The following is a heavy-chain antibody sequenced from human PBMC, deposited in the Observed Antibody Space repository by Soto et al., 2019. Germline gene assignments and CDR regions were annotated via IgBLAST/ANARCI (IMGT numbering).Heavy chain of an antibody. D-gene: IGHD3-16*02. Sequence: EVQLLESGGGLVQPGGSLRLSCAASGFTFSSYAMSWVRQAPGKGLEWVSAISGSGGSTYYADSVKGRFTISRDNSKNTLYLQMNSLRAEDTAVYYCAIQLMITFGGVITKGYWGQGTLVTVSS. CDR2: ISGSGGST. J-gene: IGHJ4*02. V-gene: IGHV3-23*01. CDR3: AIQLMITFGGVITKGY. CDR1: GFTFSSYA.